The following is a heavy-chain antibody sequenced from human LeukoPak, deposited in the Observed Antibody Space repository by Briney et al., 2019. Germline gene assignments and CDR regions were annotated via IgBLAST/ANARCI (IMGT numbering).Heavy chain of an antibody. CDR2: IYPGDSDT. CDR1: GYGFSNYW. J-gene: IGHJ3*02. V-gene: IGHV5-51*01. Sequence: GESLKVSCQASGYGFSNYWIAWVRQMPEKGLEWMGVIYPGDSDTKYSPSFQGQVTISADKSISTAYLQWSSLKASDTAMYYCARQTGAFDIWGQGTMITVSS. D-gene: IGHD1-14*01. CDR3: ARQTGAFDI.